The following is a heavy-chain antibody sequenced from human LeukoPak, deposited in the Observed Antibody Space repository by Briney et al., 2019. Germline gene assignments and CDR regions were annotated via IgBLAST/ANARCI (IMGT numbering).Heavy chain of an antibody. CDR2: IRYDGSNK. J-gene: IGHJ4*02. CDR3: AKDFPQHPYYFDY. D-gene: IGHD2-21*01. Sequence: GGSLRLSCAASGFTFSSYGMHWVRQAPGKGLEWVAFIRYDGSNKYYADSVKGRITISRDNSKNTLYLQMNSLRAEDTAVYYCAKDFPQHPYYFDYWGQGTLVTVSS. CDR1: GFTFSSYG. V-gene: IGHV3-30*02.